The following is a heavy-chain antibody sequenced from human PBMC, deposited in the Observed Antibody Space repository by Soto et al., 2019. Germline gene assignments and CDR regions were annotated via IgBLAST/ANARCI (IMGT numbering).Heavy chain of an antibody. Sequence: ASVKVSCKASGYTFTSYGITWVRQAPGQGPEWMGWISTFNGDTNYAQNLQGRVTMTTDTSTTTVYMELRSLRSDDTAVYYCARDRLIHSSSRDWFDPWGQGTLVTVSS. V-gene: IGHV1-18*04. D-gene: IGHD6-6*01. CDR1: GYTFTSYG. CDR3: ARDRLIHSSSRDWFDP. CDR2: ISTFNGDT. J-gene: IGHJ5*02.